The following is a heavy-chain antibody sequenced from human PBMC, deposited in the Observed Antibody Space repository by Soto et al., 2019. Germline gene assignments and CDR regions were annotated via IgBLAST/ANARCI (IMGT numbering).Heavy chain of an antibody. D-gene: IGHD2-15*01. Sequence: VQLLESGGGLVQPGGSLRLSCEASGFTFTTYVMSWVRQAPGKGLEWVSIISARGDSTFYGDSVKARFSISRDNSKNTLYLQMNSLRVEDTAVYYCAGRPPGSCTGGSCRYYSFDLLGRGTLVTVSS. CDR2: ISARGDST. V-gene: IGHV3-23*01. CDR3: AGRPPGSCTGGSCRYYSFDL. J-gene: IGHJ2*01. CDR1: GFTFTTYV.